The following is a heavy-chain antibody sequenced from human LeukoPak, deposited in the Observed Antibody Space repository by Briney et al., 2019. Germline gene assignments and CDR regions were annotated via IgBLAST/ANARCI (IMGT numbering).Heavy chain of an antibody. D-gene: IGHD5-18*01. CDR2: IYYSGTT. V-gene: IGHV4-59*01. J-gene: IGHJ4*02. CDR1: GGSISTYH. CDR3: ARGRKYTNGYRVTELGSGYFDY. Sequence: SETLSLTCTVSGGSISTYHWGWIRQPPGKGLEWIGYIYYSGTTNYNPSLKSRVTISVDSSKNQFSLKLSSVTAADTAMYYCARGRKYTNGYRVTELGSGYFDYWGQGILVTVSS.